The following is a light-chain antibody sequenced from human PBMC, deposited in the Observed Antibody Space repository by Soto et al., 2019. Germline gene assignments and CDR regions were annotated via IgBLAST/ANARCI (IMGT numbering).Light chain of an antibody. CDR2: GVS. Sequence: QAVVTQPASVSGSPGQSITISCTGTSSDVGGYNCVSWYQQHPGKAPKLMIHGVSNRPSGVSNRFSGSKSGNTASLTISGLQAEDEADYYCSSYTSSYTLGVFGTGTKLTVL. CDR1: SSDVGGYNC. CDR3: SSYTSSYTLGV. J-gene: IGLJ1*01. V-gene: IGLV2-14*01.